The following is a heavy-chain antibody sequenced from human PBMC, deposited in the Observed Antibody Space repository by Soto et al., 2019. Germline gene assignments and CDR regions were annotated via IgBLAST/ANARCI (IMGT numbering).Heavy chain of an antibody. CDR3: ARHSSSSWDGPLEFPGDY. V-gene: IGHV3-48*04. J-gene: IGHJ4*02. CDR2: INSRSSNI. CDR1: GFTLSSYS. Sequence: GSLRLSCXTSGFTLSSYSINWLRQAPGRGLEWISYINSRSSNIYYADSVRGRFTISRDNAKNSLYLQMNSLKASDTAMYYCARHSSSSWDGPLEFPGDYWGQGTLVTVSS. D-gene: IGHD6-13*01.